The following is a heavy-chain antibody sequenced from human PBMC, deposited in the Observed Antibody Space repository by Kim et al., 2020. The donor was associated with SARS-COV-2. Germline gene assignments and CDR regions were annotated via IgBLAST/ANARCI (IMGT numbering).Heavy chain of an antibody. D-gene: IGHD5-12*01. V-gene: IGHV3-9*01. J-gene: IGHJ3*02. CDR3: AKDIVATISTPGAAFDI. Sequence: GGSLRLSCAASGFTFGDYAMHWVRQAPGKGLEWVSGISWNSGSIGYADSVKGRFTISRDNAKNSLYLQMNSLRAEDTALYYCAKDIVATISTPGAAFDIWGQGTMVTVSS. CDR1: GFTFGDYA. CDR2: ISWNSGSI.